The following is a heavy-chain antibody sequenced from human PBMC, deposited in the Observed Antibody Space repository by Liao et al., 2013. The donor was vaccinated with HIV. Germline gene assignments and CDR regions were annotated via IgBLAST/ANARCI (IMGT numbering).Heavy chain of an antibody. CDR2: VYTSGTT. Sequence: QEQLQESGPGLVKPSETLSLTCTVSGGSISSHYWNWIRQPAGKGLEWIGRVYTSGTTSYNPSLKSRVILLPDTSKNQFSLRLSSVTAADTAIYFCARGRNTFDVWGQGTMVTVSS. CDR3: ARGRNTFDV. V-gene: IGHV4-4*07. D-gene: IGHD1-14*01. J-gene: IGHJ3*01. CDR1: GGSISSHY.